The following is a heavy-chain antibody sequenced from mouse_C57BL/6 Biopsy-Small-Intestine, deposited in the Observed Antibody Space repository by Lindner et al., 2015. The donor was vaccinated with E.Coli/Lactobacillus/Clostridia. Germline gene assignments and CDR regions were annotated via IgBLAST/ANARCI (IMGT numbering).Heavy chain of an antibody. J-gene: IGHJ2*01. D-gene: IGHD1-1*01. CDR3: ARALYYNFWSASYRDGDHVPHFFDS. CDR1: GYSFTDNY. CDR2: STLTGGDT. V-gene: IGHV1-84*02. Sequence: SVKVSCKASGYSFTDNYSTLGATRPLDKGLSGWDGSTLTGGDTRSAQKFQGRVIMTRDTSITTASMELSDLTSDDTAVYYCARALYYNFWSASYRDGDHVPHFFDSWGQGTLLTVSS.